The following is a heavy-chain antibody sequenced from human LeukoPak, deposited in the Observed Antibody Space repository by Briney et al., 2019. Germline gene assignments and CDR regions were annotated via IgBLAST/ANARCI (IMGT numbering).Heavy chain of an antibody. CDR1: GYSFADSW. D-gene: IGHD3-10*01. CDR3: ARTPSGYFGSGSPLDS. V-gene: IGHV5-51*01. J-gene: IGHJ4*02. CDR2: IYPGDSDT. Sequence: GESLKISCKGSGYSFADSWIGWMRQIPGKGLEWMGIIYPGDSDTRYSPSFQGQVTISADKSINTAYLQWTSLRASDTGLFYCARTPSGYFGSGSPLDSWGQGTLVTVSS.